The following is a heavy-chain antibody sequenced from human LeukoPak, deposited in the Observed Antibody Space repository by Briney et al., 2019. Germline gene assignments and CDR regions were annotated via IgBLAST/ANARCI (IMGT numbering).Heavy chain of an antibody. CDR3: ARDLGSHLGSDYYGSVTYGFRFDY. D-gene: IGHD3-10*01. CDR1: GDSVSSNSAA. Sequence: SQTLSLTCAISGDSVSSNSAAWNWIRQSPSRGLEWLGRTYYRSKWYNDYAVSVKSRITINPDTSKNQFSLQLNSVTPEDTAVYYCARDLGSHLGSDYYGSVTYGFRFDYWGQGTLVTVSS. J-gene: IGHJ4*02. V-gene: IGHV6-1*01. CDR2: TYYRSKWYN.